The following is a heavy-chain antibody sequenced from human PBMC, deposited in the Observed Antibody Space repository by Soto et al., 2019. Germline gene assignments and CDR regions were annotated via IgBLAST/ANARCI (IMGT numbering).Heavy chain of an antibody. V-gene: IGHV3-23*01. CDR3: AKVPIFGVVSRSYGMDV. CDR2: ISGSGDNT. Sequence: EVQLLESGGGLVQPGGSLRLSCAASGFTFTSYAMNWVRQAPGKGLEWVSAISGSGDNTYYADSVKGRFAISRDNSKNTLYLQMNSLRAEDTAVHYCAKVPIFGVVSRSYGMDVWGQGTTVTVSS. CDR1: GFTFTSYA. D-gene: IGHD3-3*02. J-gene: IGHJ6*02.